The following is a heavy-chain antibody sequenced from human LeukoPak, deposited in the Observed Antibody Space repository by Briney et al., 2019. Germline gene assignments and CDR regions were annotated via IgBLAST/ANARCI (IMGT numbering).Heavy chain of an antibody. D-gene: IGHD3-22*01. CDR2: INTNAGNP. CDR1: GYTFTDFG. V-gene: IGHV7-4-1*02. Sequence: ASVKVSCKASGYTFTDFGVNWVRQAPGQGLEWMGWINTNAGNPTYAQGFTGRFVFSLDTSVSTAYLQISSLKAEDTAVYYCARWDYDSSGYALYYFDYWGQGTLVTVSS. CDR3: ARWDYDSSGYALYYFDY. J-gene: IGHJ4*02.